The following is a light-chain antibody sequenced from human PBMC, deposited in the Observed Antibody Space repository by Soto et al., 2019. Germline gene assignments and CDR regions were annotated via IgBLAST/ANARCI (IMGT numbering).Light chain of an antibody. CDR1: RGHSSYA. Sequence: QPVLTQSPSASASPGASVKLTCTLSRGHSSYAIAWHQQQPEKGPRFLMRIYSDGSHSKGDGIPDRFSGSSSGAERYLTISSLQSEDEADYYCQTWGTSFVLFGGGTKLTVL. CDR2: IYSDGSH. CDR3: QTWGTSFVL. J-gene: IGLJ2*01. V-gene: IGLV4-69*01.